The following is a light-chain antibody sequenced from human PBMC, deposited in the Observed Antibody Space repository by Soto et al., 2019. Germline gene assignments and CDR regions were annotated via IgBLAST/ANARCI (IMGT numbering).Light chain of an antibody. V-gene: IGKV1-9*01. CDR3: QQLITYPQT. Sequence: DIHFTQSPSFLSASVVDRVTMTCRASQGISTYLAWYQQKPGKAPKLLIYAASTLQSGVPSRFSGSGSGTEFALAISSLQPEDFATYYCQQLITYPQTFGQGAKVDIK. CDR1: QGISTY. J-gene: IGKJ1*01. CDR2: AAS.